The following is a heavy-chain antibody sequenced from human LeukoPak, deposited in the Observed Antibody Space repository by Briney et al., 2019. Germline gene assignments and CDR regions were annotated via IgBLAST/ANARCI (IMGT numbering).Heavy chain of an antibody. CDR1: GFTFASYA. D-gene: IGHD5-12*01. V-gene: IGHV3-23*01. J-gene: IGHJ4*02. CDR3: ARRVATYYFDY. Sequence: GGSLRLSCAASGFTFASYAMSWARQAPGKGLEWVSIISGSGGSTYYVDSVKGRFTISRDNSKNTLYLQMNSLRAEDTAVYYCARRVATYYFDYWGQGTLVTVSS. CDR2: ISGSGGST.